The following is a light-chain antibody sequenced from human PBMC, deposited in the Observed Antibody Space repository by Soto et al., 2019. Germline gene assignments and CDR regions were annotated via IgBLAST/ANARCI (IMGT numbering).Light chain of an antibody. CDR3: AAWDASLDGGV. CDR1: SSNIGSNT. J-gene: IGLJ1*01. CDR2: SNN. Sequence: QSVLTQPPSASGTPGQRVTISCSRSSSNIGSNTVNWYQQLPGTAPKLLIYSNNQRPSGVPDRFSGSKSGTSASLAISGLQSEDEADYYCAAWDASLDGGVFGTGTKLTVL. V-gene: IGLV1-44*01.